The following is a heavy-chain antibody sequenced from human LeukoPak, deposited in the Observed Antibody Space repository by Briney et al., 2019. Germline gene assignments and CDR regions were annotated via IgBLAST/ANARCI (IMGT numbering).Heavy chain of an antibody. CDR1: GFTFSSYG. CDR3: ARLPNSSGWSYFDY. Sequence: GRSLRLSCAASGFTFSSYGMHWVRQAPGKGPEWVAVIWYDGSNKYYADSVKGRFTISRDNSKNTLYLQMNSLRAEDTAVYYCARLPNSSGWSYFDYWGQGTLVTVSS. V-gene: IGHV3-33*01. J-gene: IGHJ4*02. CDR2: IWYDGSNK. D-gene: IGHD6-19*01.